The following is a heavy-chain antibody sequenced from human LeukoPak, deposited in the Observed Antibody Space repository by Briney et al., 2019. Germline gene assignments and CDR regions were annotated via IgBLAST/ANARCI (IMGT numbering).Heavy chain of an antibody. CDR1: GYTFTGYY. CDR2: INPNSGGT. Sequence: ASVKVSCKASGYTFTGYYMHWVRQAPGQGLEWMGWINPNSGGTNYAQKFQGRVTMTRDTSISTAYMELSRLRSDDTAVYYCALNLVKTAVAPTPWGQGTLVTVSS. V-gene: IGHV1-2*02. D-gene: IGHD6-19*01. CDR3: ALNLVKTAVAPTP. J-gene: IGHJ5*02.